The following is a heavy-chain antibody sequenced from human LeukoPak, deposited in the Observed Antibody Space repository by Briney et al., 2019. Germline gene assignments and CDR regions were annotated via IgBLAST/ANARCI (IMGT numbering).Heavy chain of an antibody. CDR2: ISWNSGSI. Sequence: GGSLRLSCAASGFTFDDYAMHWVRQAPGKGLEWVSGISWNSGSIGYADSVKGRFTISRDNAKNSLYLQVNSLRAEDTALYSCAKDARMLGYGGHPYYLDSWGQGTLVTVSS. CDR1: GFTFDDYA. J-gene: IGHJ4*02. CDR3: AKDARMLGYGGHPYYLDS. D-gene: IGHD4-23*01. V-gene: IGHV3-9*01.